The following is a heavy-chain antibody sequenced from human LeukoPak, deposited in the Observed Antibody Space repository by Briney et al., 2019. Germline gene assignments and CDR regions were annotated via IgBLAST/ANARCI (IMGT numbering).Heavy chain of an antibody. J-gene: IGHJ4*02. Sequence: PGGSLRISCAASGFTFSSYAMSWVRQAPGKGLEWVSAISGSGGSTYYADSVKGRFTISRDNSKNTLYLQMNSLRAEDTAVYYCAKRTFGGVIVPYYFDYWGQGTLVTVSS. CDR1: GFTFSSYA. D-gene: IGHD3-16*02. V-gene: IGHV3-23*01. CDR2: ISGSGGST. CDR3: AKRTFGGVIVPYYFDY.